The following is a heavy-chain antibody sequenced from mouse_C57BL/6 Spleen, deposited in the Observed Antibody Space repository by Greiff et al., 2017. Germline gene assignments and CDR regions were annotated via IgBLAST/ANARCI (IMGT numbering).Heavy chain of an antibody. V-gene: IGHV5-6*01. J-gene: IGHJ3*01. CDR1: GFTFSSYG. D-gene: IGHD1-1*01. CDR3: ARHFTTVPWYAY. Sequence: EVQGVESGGDLVKPGGSLKLSCAASGFTFSSYGMSWVRQTPDKRLEWVATISSGGSYTYYPDSVKGRFTISRDNAKNTLYLQMSSLKSEDTAMYYCARHFTTVPWYAYWGQGTLVTVSA. CDR2: ISSGGSYT.